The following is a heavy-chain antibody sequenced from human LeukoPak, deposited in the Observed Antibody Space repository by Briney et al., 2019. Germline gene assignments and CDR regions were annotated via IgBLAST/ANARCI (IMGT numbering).Heavy chain of an antibody. J-gene: IGHJ5*02. V-gene: IGHV4-39*01. CDR1: GGSISSSGYY. Sequence: SETLSLTCTVSGGSISSSGYYWGWIRRPPGKGLEWIGSIYFSGSTYFSPSLKSRVTISVDTAKNRFSLMLTSVTAADTAVYYCARQYYCDSSGHYGINWFDPWGQGTLVTVSS. CDR3: ARQYYCDSSGHYGINWFDP. CDR2: IYFSGST. D-gene: IGHD3-22*01.